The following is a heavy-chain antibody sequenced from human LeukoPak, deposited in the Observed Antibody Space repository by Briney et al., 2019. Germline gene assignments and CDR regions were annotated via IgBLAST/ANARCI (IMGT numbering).Heavy chain of an antibody. V-gene: IGHV4-59*12. Sequence: PSETLSLTCTVSGGSISSYYWSWIRQPPGKGLEWIGYIYYSGSTNYNPSLKSRVTISVDTSKNQFSLKLSFATAADTAVYYCARDEFSDCSSTSCYYLNDYWGQGTLVTVSS. CDR1: GGSISSYY. J-gene: IGHJ4*02. CDR2: IYYSGST. D-gene: IGHD2-2*01. CDR3: ARDEFSDCSSTSCYYLNDY.